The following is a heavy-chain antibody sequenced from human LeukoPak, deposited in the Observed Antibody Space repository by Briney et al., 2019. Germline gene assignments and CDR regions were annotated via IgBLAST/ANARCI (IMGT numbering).Heavy chain of an antibody. D-gene: IGHD4-11*01. J-gene: IGHJ6*03. CDR1: GCSISSGSYY. Sequence: SETLSLTCTFSGCSISSGSYYWSWIRQPAGKGLEWIGRIYSSGSTNYNPSLKSRVTISVETSKNQFSLKLSSVTAADTAVYYCARDPAGLQYYYYYMDVWGKGTTVTVSS. CDR3: ARDPAGLQYYYYYMDV. V-gene: IGHV4-61*02. CDR2: IYSSGST.